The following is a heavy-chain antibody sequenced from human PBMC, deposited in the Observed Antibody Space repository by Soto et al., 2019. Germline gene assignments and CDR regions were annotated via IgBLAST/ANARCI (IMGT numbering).Heavy chain of an antibody. Sequence: GGSLRLSCAASGFSFSRYAMHWVRQAPGEGLEWVAVISRDGSSKYYGDSVKGRFTVSRDNSNNTLFLSMTSLRPDDAGVFYCARSRNGAVADSINFWGQGTLVTVSS. V-gene: IGHV3-30-3*01. CDR3: ARSRNGAVADSINF. CDR1: GFSFSRYA. J-gene: IGHJ4*02. CDR2: ISRDGSSK. D-gene: IGHD2-8*01.